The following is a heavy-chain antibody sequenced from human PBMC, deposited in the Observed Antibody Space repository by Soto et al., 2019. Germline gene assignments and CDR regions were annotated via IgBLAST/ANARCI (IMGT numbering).Heavy chain of an antibody. Sequence: QLQLQESGPGLVKPSETLSLTCTVSGGSISRSSYYWGWIRQPPGKGLEWIGSIYYSGSTYYNPSLKSRVATSIDTSKNQFSLMLTAVTAADSAVYYCACPTQTLYSYGTFFDYWGQGTLVTVSS. V-gene: IGHV4-39*01. D-gene: IGHD5-18*01. J-gene: IGHJ4*02. CDR3: ACPTQTLYSYGTFFDY. CDR2: IYYSGST. CDR1: GGSISRSSYY.